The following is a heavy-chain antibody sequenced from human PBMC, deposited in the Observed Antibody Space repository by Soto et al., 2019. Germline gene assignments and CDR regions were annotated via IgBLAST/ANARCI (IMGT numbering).Heavy chain of an antibody. D-gene: IGHD6-19*01. CDR2: IYWNDDK. Sequence: QITLKESGPTLVKPTQTLTLTCIFSGFSLRTSGVGVGWIRQPPGKALEWDGFIYWNDDKLYSPSLKSRLTITKDPSKNQVVLTMTNMDPVDTATYYCAKSGSSGWYGWFDPWGQGTLVTVSS. CDR3: AKSGSSGWYGWFDP. J-gene: IGHJ5*02. V-gene: IGHV2-5*01. CDR1: GFSLRTSGVG.